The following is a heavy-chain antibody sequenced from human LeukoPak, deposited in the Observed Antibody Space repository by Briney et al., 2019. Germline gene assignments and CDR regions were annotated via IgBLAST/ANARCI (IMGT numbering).Heavy chain of an antibody. CDR1: GYTLTELS. D-gene: IGHD2-2*02. Sequence: VASVKVSCKVSGYTLTELSMHWVRQAPGKGLEWMGWISAYNGNTNYAQKLQGRVTMTTDTSTSTAYMELRSLRSDDTAVYYCARGVPVDFKYCSSTSCYIANPGWFDPWGQGTLVTVSS. CDR2: ISAYNGNT. CDR3: ARGVPVDFKYCSSTSCYIANPGWFDP. V-gene: IGHV1-18*01. J-gene: IGHJ5*02.